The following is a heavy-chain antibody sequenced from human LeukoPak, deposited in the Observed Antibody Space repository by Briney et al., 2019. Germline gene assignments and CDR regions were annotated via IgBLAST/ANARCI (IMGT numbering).Heavy chain of an antibody. J-gene: IGHJ3*02. D-gene: IGHD3-10*01. CDR3: ARGTGDVLLGAFDI. CDR1: GFTFSSYW. Sequence: GGSLRLSCAASGFTFSSYWMSWVRQAPGKGLEWVANIKQDGSEKYYVDSVKGRFTISRDNAKNSLYLQMNSLRAEDTAVYYCARGTGDVLLGAFDIWGQGTMVTVSS. V-gene: IGHV3-7*02. CDR2: IKQDGSEK.